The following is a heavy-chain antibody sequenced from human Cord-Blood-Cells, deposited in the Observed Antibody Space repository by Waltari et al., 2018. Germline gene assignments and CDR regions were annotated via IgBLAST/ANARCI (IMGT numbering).Heavy chain of an antibody. Sequence: QVQLVQYGAEVKTTGASVKVSCKACGYTLTSYDINWVRQAYAQGLEWLGWMNPNSGNTGYAQKFQGRVTMTRNTSISTAYMELSSLRSEDTAVYYCARMGGGSSWYYYYYGMDVWGQGTTVTVSS. CDR2: MNPNSGNT. CDR1: GYTLTSYD. D-gene: IGHD6-13*01. V-gene: IGHV1-8*01. J-gene: IGHJ6*02. CDR3: ARMGGGSSWYYYYYGMDV.